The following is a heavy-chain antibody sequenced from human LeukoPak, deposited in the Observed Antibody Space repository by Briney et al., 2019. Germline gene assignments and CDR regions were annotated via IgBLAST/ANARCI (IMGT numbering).Heavy chain of an antibody. CDR2: ISGRGAGI. CDR3: AKGRRCSSTSCYSGKYYYYYGMDV. V-gene: IGHV3-23*01. J-gene: IGHJ6*02. D-gene: IGHD2-2*01. Sequence: GGSLRLPCAASGFTFSNYAMTWVRQAPGKGLEWVSGISGRGAGIFYADSVKGRFTVSRDNSKNTLYLEMKSLRAEDTAKYYCAKGRRCSSTSCYSGKYYYYYGMDVWGQGTTVTVSS. CDR1: GFTFSNYA.